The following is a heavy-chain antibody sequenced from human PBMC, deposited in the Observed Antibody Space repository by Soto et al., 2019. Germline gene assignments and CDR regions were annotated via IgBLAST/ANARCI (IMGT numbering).Heavy chain of an antibody. CDR3: ARVHRYCSGGSCYTDFDY. CDR1: GGTFSSYA. V-gene: IGHV1-69*06. Sequence: GASVKVSCKASGGTFSSYAISWVRQAPGQGLEWMGGIIPIFGTANYAQKFQGRVTITADKSTSTAYMELSSLRSEDTAVYYCARVHRYCSGGSCYTDFDYCGQGTLVTVSS. D-gene: IGHD2-15*01. J-gene: IGHJ4*02. CDR2: IIPIFGTA.